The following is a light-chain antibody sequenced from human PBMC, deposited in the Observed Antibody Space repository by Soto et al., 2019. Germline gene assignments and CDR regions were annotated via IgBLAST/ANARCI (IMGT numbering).Light chain of an antibody. CDR3: SSSTSSSTLV. Sequence: QSALTQPASVSGSPGQSITISCTGTASDVGAYDYVSWYQHHPGKPPKLLIFEVRDRPSGVSNRFSGSKSGNTASLTIAGLQPDDEADYFCSSSTSSSTLVFGAVTKLTVL. CDR1: ASDVGAYDY. J-gene: IGLJ1*01. CDR2: EVR. V-gene: IGLV2-14*01.